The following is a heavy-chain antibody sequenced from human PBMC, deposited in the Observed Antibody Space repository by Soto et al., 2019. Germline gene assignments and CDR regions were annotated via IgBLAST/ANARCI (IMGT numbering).Heavy chain of an antibody. V-gene: IGHV1-69*13. CDR2: IIPIFGTA. Sequence: ASVKVSCKASGGTFSSYAISWVRQAPGQGLEWMGGIIPIFGTANYAQKFQGRVTITADESTSTAYMELSSLRSEDTAVYYCARTKTHTEIRHFDSLSETPGAFDIWGQGTMVTVS. D-gene: IGHD3-9*01. J-gene: IGHJ3*02. CDR1: GGTFSSYA. CDR3: ARTKTHTEIRHFDSLSETPGAFDI.